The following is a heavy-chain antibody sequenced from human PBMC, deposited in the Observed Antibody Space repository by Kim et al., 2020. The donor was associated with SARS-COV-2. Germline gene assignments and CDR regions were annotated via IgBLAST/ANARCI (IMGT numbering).Heavy chain of an antibody. CDR2: IYPGDSDT. Sequence: GESLKISCKGSGYSFTSYWIGWVRQMPGKGLEWMGIIYPGDSDTRYSPSFQGQVTISADKSISTAYLEWSSLKASDTAMYYCARLAASFVVPSAIDYWGQGTLVTVSS. J-gene: IGHJ4*02. V-gene: IGHV5-51*01. D-gene: IGHD2-2*01. CDR1: GYSFTSYW. CDR3: ARLAASFVVPSAIDY.